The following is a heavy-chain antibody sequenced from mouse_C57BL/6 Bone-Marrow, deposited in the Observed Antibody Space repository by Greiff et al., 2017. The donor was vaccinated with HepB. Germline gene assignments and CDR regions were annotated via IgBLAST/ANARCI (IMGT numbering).Heavy chain of an antibody. CDR3: AREATVVATRAMDY. CDR1: GFTFTDYY. Sequence: QVQLQQSGAELVRPGASVKLSCKASGFTFTDYYINWVKQRPGQGLEWIARIYPGSGNTYYNEKFKGKATLTAEKSSSTAYMQLSSLTSEDSAVYFCAREATVVATRAMDYWGQGTSVTVSS. V-gene: IGHV1-76*01. J-gene: IGHJ4*01. D-gene: IGHD1-1*01. CDR2: IYPGSGNT.